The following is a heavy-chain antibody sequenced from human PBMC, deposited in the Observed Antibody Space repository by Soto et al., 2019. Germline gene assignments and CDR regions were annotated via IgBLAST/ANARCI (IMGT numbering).Heavy chain of an antibody. Sequence: QLQLQESGSGLVKPSQTLSLTCAVSGGSISSGGYSWSWIRQPPGKGLEWIGYIYHSGSTYYNPSLKGPVTISVDRSKNECSLELSSVTAANTGVYYCARANRVRSTVYWYFDLWGRGTMGTVFS. CDR1: GGSISSGGYS. D-gene: IGHD3-16*01. CDR3: ARANRVRSTVYWYFDL. V-gene: IGHV4-30-2*01. J-gene: IGHJ2*01. CDR2: IYHSGST.